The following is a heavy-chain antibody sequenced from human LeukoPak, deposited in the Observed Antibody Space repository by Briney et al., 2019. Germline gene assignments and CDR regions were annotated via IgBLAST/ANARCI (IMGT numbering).Heavy chain of an antibody. Sequence: PSETLSLTCAVYGESFSTYYWSWIRQPPGKGLEWIGEINHSGNTNYNPSLKSRVAISVDTSKNQFSLKLSSVTAADTAVYFCARRSQQQLVRSFDYWGQGILVTVSS. CDR3: ARRSQQQLVRSFDY. V-gene: IGHV4-34*01. D-gene: IGHD6-13*01. J-gene: IGHJ4*02. CDR2: INHSGNT. CDR1: GESFSTYY.